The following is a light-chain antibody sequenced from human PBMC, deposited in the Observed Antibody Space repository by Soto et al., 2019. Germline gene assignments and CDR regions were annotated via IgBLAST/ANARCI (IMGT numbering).Light chain of an antibody. CDR2: NNN. J-gene: IGLJ1*01. CDR3: AAWDDSLNGLV. V-gene: IGLV1-44*01. CDR1: SSNIGSNT. Sequence: QSVLTQPPSASGTPGQRVTISCSGSSSNIGSNTVNWYQQLPGTAPKLLIYNNNQRPSGVPDRFSGSKSGTSASLAISGLQYEDEDDYYCAAWDDSLNGLVFGTGTKVTVL.